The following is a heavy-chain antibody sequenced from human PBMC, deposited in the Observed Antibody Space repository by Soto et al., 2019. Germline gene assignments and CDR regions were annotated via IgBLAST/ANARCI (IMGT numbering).Heavy chain of an antibody. Sequence: QVQLQESGPGLVKPSQTLSLTCTVSGGSISSGDYYWSWIRQPPGKGLEWIGYIYYSGSTYYNPSLKSGVTISSDTSKNQSSLKLSSVTAADTAVYYCARERQDNWFDPWGQGTLVTVSS. V-gene: IGHV4-30-4*01. J-gene: IGHJ5*02. CDR1: GGSISSGDYY. CDR3: ARERQDNWFDP. D-gene: IGHD1-1*01. CDR2: IYYSGST.